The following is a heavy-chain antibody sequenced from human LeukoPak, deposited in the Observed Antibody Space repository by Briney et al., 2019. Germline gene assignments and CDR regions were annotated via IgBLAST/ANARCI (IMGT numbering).Heavy chain of an antibody. CDR3: AREHMVRGVINR. Sequence: SETLSLTCTVSGGSISNYYWSWIRQPAGKRLEWLGRIYSSGSTNYNPSLESRVTVSVDTSKNQFSLKLSSVTAADTAVYYCAREHMVRGVINRWGQEALVTVSS. D-gene: IGHD3-10*01. V-gene: IGHV4-4*07. J-gene: IGHJ4*02. CDR1: GGSISNYY. CDR2: IYSSGST.